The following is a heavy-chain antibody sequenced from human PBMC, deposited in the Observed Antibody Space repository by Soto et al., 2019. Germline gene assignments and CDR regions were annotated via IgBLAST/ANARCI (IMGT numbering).Heavy chain of an antibody. D-gene: IGHD5-12*01. Sequence: PGESLKISCKGSGYSFTSYWIGWVRQMPGKGLEWMGIIYPGDSDTRYSPSFQGQVTISADKSISTAYLQWSSLKASDTAMYYCARPFIGRWLKFPIADYWGQGTLVTVSS. CDR2: IYPGDSDT. CDR3: ARPFIGRWLKFPIADY. V-gene: IGHV5-51*01. J-gene: IGHJ4*02. CDR1: GYSFTSYW.